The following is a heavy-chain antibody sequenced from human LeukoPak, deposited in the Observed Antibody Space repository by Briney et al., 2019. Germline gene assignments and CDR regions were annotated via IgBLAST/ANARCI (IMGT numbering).Heavy chain of an antibody. V-gene: IGHV4-59*01. Sequence: PSETLSLTCTVSGGSISSYYWSWIRQPPGKGLEWIGYIYYSGSTNYNPSLKSRVTISVDTSKNQFSLKLSSVTAADTAVYYCARTNVDTAMHFDYWGQGTLVTVSS. CDR3: ARTNVDTAMHFDY. J-gene: IGHJ4*02. CDR2: IYYSGST. CDR1: GGSISSYY. D-gene: IGHD5-18*01.